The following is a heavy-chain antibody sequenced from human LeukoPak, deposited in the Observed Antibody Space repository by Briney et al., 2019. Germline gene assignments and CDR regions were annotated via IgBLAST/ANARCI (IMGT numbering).Heavy chain of an antibody. CDR2: ISAYNGNT. CDR1: GYTFTSYG. CDR3: ARDQDSSGYYPGPTDY. D-gene: IGHD3-22*01. J-gene: IGHJ4*02. V-gene: IGHV1-18*01. Sequence: ASVKVSCTASGYTFTSYGISWVRQAPGQGLEWMGWISAYNGNTNYAQTLQGRVTMTTDTSTSTAYMELRSLRSDDTAVYYCARDQDSSGYYPGPTDYWGQGTLVTVSS.